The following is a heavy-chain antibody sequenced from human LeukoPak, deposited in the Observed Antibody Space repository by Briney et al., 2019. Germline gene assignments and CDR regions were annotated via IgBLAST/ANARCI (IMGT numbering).Heavy chain of an antibody. V-gene: IGHV3-33*01. D-gene: IGHD3-10*01. CDR3: ARDPDMVQGNAFDI. CDR2: IWYDGSNK. CDR1: GFTFSSYG. J-gene: IGHJ3*02. Sequence: GGSLRLSCAASGFTFSSYGMHWVRQAPGKGLEWVAVIWYDGSNKYYADSVKGRFTISRDNSKNTLYLQMNSLRAEDTAVYYCARDPDMVQGNAFDIWGQGTMVTVSS.